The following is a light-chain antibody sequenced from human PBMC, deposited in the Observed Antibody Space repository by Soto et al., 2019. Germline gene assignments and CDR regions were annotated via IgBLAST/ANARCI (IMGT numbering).Light chain of an antibody. CDR1: QSISSN. CDR3: QQYGTSPQT. J-gene: IGKJ1*01. V-gene: IGKV3-20*01. CDR2: AAY. Sequence: EIVMTQSPATLSVSPGERATLSCRASQSISSNFAWYQQKPGQAPRLLIYAAYSRATGIPDRFSGSGSGTDFTLTISRLEPEDFAVYYCQQYGTSPQTFGQGTKVDIK.